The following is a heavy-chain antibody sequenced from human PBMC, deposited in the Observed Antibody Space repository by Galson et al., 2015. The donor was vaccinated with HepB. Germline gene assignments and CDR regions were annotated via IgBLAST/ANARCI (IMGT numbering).Heavy chain of an antibody. D-gene: IGHD1-1*01. CDR3: AREVAGTTFGYYYGMDV. V-gene: IGHV1-46*03. J-gene: IGHJ6*02. CDR2: INPSGGST. CDR1: GYTFTSYY. Sequence: SVKVSCKASGYTFTSYYMHWVRQAPGQGLEWMGIINPSGGSTSYAQKFQGRVTMTRDTSTSTVYMELSSLRSEDTAVYYCAREVAGTTFGYYYGMDVWGQGTTVTVSS.